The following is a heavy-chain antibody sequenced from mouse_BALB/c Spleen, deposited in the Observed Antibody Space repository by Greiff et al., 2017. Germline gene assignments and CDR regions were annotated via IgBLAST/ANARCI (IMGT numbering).Heavy chain of an antibody. D-gene: IGHD2-4*01. Sequence: VHLVESGGGLVQPGGSRKLSCAASGFTFSSFGMHWVRQAPEKGLEWVAYISSGSSTIYYADTVKGRFTISRDNPKNTLFLQMTSLRSEDTAMYYCARSYDYDDWFAYWGQGTLVTVSA. CDR3: ARSYDYDDWFAY. CDR1: GFTFSSFG. V-gene: IGHV5-17*02. CDR2: ISSGSSTI. J-gene: IGHJ3*01.